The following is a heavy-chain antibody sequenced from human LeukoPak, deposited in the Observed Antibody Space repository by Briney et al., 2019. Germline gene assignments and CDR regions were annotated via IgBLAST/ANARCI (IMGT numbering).Heavy chain of an antibody. Sequence: PSETLSLTCAVYGGSFSGYYWSWIRQPPGKGLEWIGEINHSGSTNYNPSLKSRVTISVDTSKNQFSLKLSSVTAADTAVYYCARGAAILEWLLYGYSWFDPWGQGTLVTVSS. D-gene: IGHD3-3*01. CDR1: GGSFSGYY. J-gene: IGHJ5*02. CDR2: INHSGST. V-gene: IGHV4-34*01. CDR3: ARGAAILEWLLYGYSWFDP.